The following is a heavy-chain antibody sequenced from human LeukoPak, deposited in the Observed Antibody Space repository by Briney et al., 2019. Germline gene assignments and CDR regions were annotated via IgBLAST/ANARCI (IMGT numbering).Heavy chain of an antibody. D-gene: IGHD6-6*01. CDR1: GGSISSSSYY. J-gene: IGHJ6*03. Sequence: SETLSLTCTVSGGSISSSSYYWGWIRQPPGKGLEWIGSICYSGSTYYNPSLKSRVTISVDTSKNQFSLKLSSVTAADTAVYYCARRIAARQGSNYYYYMDVWGKGTTVTVSS. V-gene: IGHV4-39*01. CDR2: ICYSGST. CDR3: ARRIAARQGSNYYYYMDV.